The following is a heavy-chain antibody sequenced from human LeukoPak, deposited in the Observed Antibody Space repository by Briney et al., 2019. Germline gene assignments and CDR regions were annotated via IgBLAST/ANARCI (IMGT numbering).Heavy chain of an antibody. CDR2: IYYSGST. Sequence: PSETLSLTCTVSGGSISSSSYYWGWIRQPPGKGLEWIGSIYYSGSTYYNPSLKSRVTISVDTSKNQFSLKLSSVTAADTAVYYCARARGPSTSGLFDYWGQGTLVTVSS. J-gene: IGHJ4*02. CDR3: ARARGPSTSGLFDY. D-gene: IGHD5-12*01. CDR1: GGSISSSSYY. V-gene: IGHV4-39*07.